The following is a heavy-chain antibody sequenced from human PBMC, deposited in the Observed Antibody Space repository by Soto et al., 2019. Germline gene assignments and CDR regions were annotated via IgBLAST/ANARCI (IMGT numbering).Heavy chain of an antibody. V-gene: IGHV3-30*18. Sequence: QVQLVESGGGVVQPGRSLRLSCAASGFTFSSYGMHWVRQAPGKGLEWVAVISYDGSNKYYADSVKGRFTISRDNSKNTLYLQMNSLRAEDTAVYYCAKDMDSYGTYYYYGMDVWGQGTTVTVSS. J-gene: IGHJ6*02. CDR2: ISYDGSNK. D-gene: IGHD5-18*01. CDR3: AKDMDSYGTYYYYGMDV. CDR1: GFTFSSYG.